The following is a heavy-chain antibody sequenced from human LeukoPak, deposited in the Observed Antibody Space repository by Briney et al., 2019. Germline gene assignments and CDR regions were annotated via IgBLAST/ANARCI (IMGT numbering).Heavy chain of an antibody. J-gene: IGHJ4*02. Sequence: PSETLSLTCAVYGGSSSGYYWSWIRQPPGKGLEWIGEINHSGSTNYNPSLKSRVTISVDTSKNQFSLKLSSVTAADTAVYYCARYYYYGSGSYPRWYYFDYWGQGTLVTVSS. CDR2: INHSGST. CDR1: GGSSSGYY. CDR3: ARYYYYGSGSYPRWYYFDY. V-gene: IGHV4-34*01. D-gene: IGHD3-10*01.